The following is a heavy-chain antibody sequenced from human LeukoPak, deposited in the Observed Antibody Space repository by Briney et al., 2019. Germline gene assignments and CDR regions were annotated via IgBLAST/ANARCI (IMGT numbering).Heavy chain of an antibody. CDR2: IKEDGSES. V-gene: IGHV3-7*01. CDR3: ARELAYYMDV. CDR1: GFTFSNYW. J-gene: IGHJ6*03. Sequence: GGSLRLSCAASGFTFSNYWMSWVRQAPGKGLEWVANIKEDGSESHYVGSVKGRFTISRDNAKNSLYLQMNSLRAEDTAVYYCARELAYYMDVWGKGATVTVSS.